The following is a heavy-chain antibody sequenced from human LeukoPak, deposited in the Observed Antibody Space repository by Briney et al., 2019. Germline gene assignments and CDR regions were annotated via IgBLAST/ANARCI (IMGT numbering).Heavy chain of an antibody. D-gene: IGHD2-2*01. CDR1: GYIFANYD. J-gene: IGHJ4*02. Sequence: ASVKVSCKASGYIFANYDMNWVRQATGQGLEWMGWMNPNSGNSNFAQKFKARVSVTWDTSITTAYMELSSLTSEDTAVYYCARGIRNQLLSEYWGQETLITVSS. V-gene: IGHV1-8*01. CDR3: ARGIRNQLLSEY. CDR2: MNPNSGNS.